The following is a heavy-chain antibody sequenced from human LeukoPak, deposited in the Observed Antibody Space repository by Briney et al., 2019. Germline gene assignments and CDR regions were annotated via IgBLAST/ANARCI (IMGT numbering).Heavy chain of an antibody. V-gene: IGHV3-21*01. Sequence: PGGSLRLSCTASGFTFNSYTMSWVREAPGKGLEWVASISGSTNYIYPAASVKGRFSISRDDAQSSVYLQMNSLKDEDTAVYYCARSRSSSPYDKNLNYWGQGTLVTVSS. CDR3: ARSRSSSPYDKNLNY. D-gene: IGHD3-10*01. CDR1: GFTFNSYT. J-gene: IGHJ4*02. CDR2: ISGSTNYI.